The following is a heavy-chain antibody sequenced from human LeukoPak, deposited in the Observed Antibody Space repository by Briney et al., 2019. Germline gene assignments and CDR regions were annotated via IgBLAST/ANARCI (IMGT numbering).Heavy chain of an antibody. J-gene: IGHJ4*02. CDR3: ARTRSWTWFDY. CDR2: IYYSGSSS. V-gene: IGHV4-39*01. D-gene: IGHD6-13*01. Sequence: SETLSLTCTVSGGSISSSSYYWGWIRQPPGKGLEWIGSIYYSGSSSYYNPSLKSRVTISVDTSKNQFSLKLSSVTAADTAVYYCARTRSWTWFDYWGQGTLVTVSS. CDR1: GGSISSSSYY.